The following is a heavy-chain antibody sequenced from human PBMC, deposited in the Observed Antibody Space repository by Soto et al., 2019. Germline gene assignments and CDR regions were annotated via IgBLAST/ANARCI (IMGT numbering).Heavy chain of an antibody. V-gene: IGHV5-51*01. CDR1: GYRFTTYW. D-gene: IGHD3-16*01. J-gene: IGHJ6*02. Sequence: GESLKISCKGSGYRFTTYWIAWVRQMPGKGLECMGIIYPGDSDTRYNPSFQGQVSVSADKSISTAYLQWSSLKASDTAIYYCARLFGMGDRGRDFYCYGMDVWGQGTTVTVSS. CDR2: IYPGDSDT. CDR3: ARLFGMGDRGRDFYCYGMDV.